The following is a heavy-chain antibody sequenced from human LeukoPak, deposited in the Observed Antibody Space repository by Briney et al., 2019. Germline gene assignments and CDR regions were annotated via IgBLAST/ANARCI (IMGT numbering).Heavy chain of an antibody. CDR2: INHSGST. D-gene: IGHD6-13*01. V-gene: IGHV4-34*01. CDR3: ARGRPVAGANWFDP. Sequence: SETLSLTCAVYDXSFSGYSWSWIRQPPGKGLEWIVEINHSGSTNYNPSLKSRVTVSVDTSKNQFSLKLSSVTAADTAVYYCARGRPVAGANWFDPWGQGALVTVSS. J-gene: IGHJ5*02. CDR1: DXSFSGYS.